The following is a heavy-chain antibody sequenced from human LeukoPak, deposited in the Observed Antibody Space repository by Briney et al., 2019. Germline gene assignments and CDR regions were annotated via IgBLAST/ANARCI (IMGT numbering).Heavy chain of an antibody. D-gene: IGHD5-24*01. J-gene: IGHJ4*02. CDR2: INWNGGST. Sequence: GGSLRLSCAASGFTFDDYGMSWVRQAPGKGLEWVSGINWNGGSTGYADSVKGRFTISRDNSKNSLYLQMNSLRTEDTALYYCAKDSGDGYNRSPMDFDYWGQGTLVTVSS. CDR1: GFTFDDYG. V-gene: IGHV3-20*04. CDR3: AKDSGDGYNRSPMDFDY.